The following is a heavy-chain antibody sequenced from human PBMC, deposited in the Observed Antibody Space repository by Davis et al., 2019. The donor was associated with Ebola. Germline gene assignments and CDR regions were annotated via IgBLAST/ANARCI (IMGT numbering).Heavy chain of an antibody. V-gene: IGHV3-23*01. D-gene: IGHD6-19*01. CDR1: GFTFSSYA. Sequence: GESLKISCAASGFTFSSYAMSWVRQAPGKGLEWVSAISGSGGSTYYADSVKGRVTISRDNPKKTLYLQMNSLRAEDTAVYYCAKQVGSSGWYNFDYWGQGTQVTVSS. CDR3: AKQVGSSGWYNFDY. J-gene: IGHJ4*02. CDR2: ISGSGGST.